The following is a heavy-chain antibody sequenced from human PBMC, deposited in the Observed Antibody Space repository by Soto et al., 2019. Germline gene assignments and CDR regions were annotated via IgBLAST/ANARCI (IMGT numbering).Heavy chain of an antibody. CDR2: IYYSGST. D-gene: IGHD6-6*01. V-gene: IGHV4-39*01. J-gene: IGHJ4*02. CDR3: ARHSEIYSSSSSGFDY. CDR1: GGSISSSSYY. Sequence: SETLSLTCTVSGGSISSSSYYWGWIRQPPGKGLEWIGSIYYSGSTYYNPSLKSRVTISVDTSKNQFSLKLSSVTAADTAVYYCARHSEIYSSSSSGFDYWGQGTLVTVSS.